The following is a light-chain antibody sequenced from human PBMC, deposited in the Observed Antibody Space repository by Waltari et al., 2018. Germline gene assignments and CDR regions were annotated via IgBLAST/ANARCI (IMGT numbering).Light chain of an antibody. J-gene: IGKJ1*01. CDR1: QNVNSN. CDR2: GAS. V-gene: IGKV3-15*01. Sequence: EIIMTQSPDPLSLSPGERATLSCRASQNVNSNLAWYQQKPGQAPRLLIYGASIRATGIPARFSGSGSGTQFTLTINSLQSEDSAVYFCQQHNDWPPWTFGQGTKVELK. CDR3: QQHNDWPPWT.